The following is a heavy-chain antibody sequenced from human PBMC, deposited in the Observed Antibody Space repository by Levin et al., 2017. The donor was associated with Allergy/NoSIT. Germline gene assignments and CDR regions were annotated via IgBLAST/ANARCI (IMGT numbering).Heavy chain of an antibody. CDR2: ISFDGSNK. V-gene: IGHV3-30*18. Sequence: GESLKISGAASGFTFSTYGMHWVRQAPGKGLEWVAVISFDGSNKYYRDSVKGRFTISRDNSKDTLYLQMNSLSAEDTAVYFCAKDVSAYSYFDYWGQGTLVTVSS. J-gene: IGHJ4*02. CDR1: GFTFSTYG. D-gene: IGHD3-16*01. CDR3: AKDVSAYSYFDY.